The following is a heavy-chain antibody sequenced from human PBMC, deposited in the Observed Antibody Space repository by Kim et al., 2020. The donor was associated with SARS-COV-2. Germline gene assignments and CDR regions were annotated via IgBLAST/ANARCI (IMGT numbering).Heavy chain of an antibody. V-gene: IGHV1-8*01. J-gene: IGHJ6*02. CDR2: MNPYSGDT. Sequence: ASVKVSCKASGYTFTSYDINWVRQAAGQGLEWMGWMNPYSGDTGYAQKFQGRVTMTRNTSISTAYLDLSSLRSEDTAIYYCASGDFSHSFTGMDVWVRGTTVTVSS. CDR1: GYTFTSYD. D-gene: IGHD4-4*01. CDR3: ASGDFSHSFTGMDV.